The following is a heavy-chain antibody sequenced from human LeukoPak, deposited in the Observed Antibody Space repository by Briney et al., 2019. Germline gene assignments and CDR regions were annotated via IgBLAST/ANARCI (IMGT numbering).Heavy chain of an antibody. CDR2: TRNKAHSYTT. D-gene: IGHD3-10*01. V-gene: IGHV3-72*01. J-gene: IGHJ5*02. CDR1: GFTFSDHY. CDR3: ARGLVGITMVRGVLDP. Sequence: GGSLRLSCAASGFTFSDHYMDWVRQAPGKGLEWVGRTRNKAHSYTTEYAASVKGRFTISRDDSKNSLYLQMNSLKTEDTAVYYCARGLVGITMVRGVLDPWGQGTLVTVSS.